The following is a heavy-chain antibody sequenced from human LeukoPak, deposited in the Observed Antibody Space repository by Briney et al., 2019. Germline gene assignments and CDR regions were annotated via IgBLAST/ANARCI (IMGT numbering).Heavy chain of an antibody. V-gene: IGHV4-59*12. Sequence: NPSETLSLTCTVSGGSISSYYWSWIRQPPGKGLEWIGYIYYSGSTNYNPSLKSRVTISVDTSKNHFSLKLSSVTAADTAVYYCARDLWGSGIDNWGQGTLVTVSS. D-gene: IGHD3-10*01. CDR3: ARDLWGSGIDN. CDR1: GGSISSYY. J-gene: IGHJ4*02. CDR2: IYYSGST.